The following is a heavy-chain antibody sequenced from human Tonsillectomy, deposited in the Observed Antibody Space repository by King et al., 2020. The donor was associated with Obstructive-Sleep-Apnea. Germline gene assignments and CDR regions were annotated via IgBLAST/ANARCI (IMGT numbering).Heavy chain of an antibody. D-gene: IGHD3-22*01. J-gene: IGHJ3*02. V-gene: IGHV4-31*03. CDR1: GGSISSGGYY. CDR3: ARDLSYSSGYYYDSRHDAFDI. Sequence: QLQESGPGLVKPSQTLSLTCTVSGGSISSGGYYWSWIRQHPGKGLEWIGYIYYSGSTYYNPSLKSRVTISVDTSKNQFSLKLSSVTAADTAVYYCARDLSYSSGYYYDSRHDAFDIWGQGTMVTVSS. CDR2: IYYSGST.